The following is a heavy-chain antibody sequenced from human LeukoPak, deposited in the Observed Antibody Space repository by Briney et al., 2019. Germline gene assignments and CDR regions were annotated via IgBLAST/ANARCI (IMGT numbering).Heavy chain of an antibody. Sequence: PSQTLSLTCTVSGGSISSGDYYWSWIRQPPGKGLEWIGYIYYSGSTYHNPSLKSRVTISVDTSKNQFSLKLSSVTAADTAVYYCAMSYYDILTGYRNFDYWGQGTLVTVSS. CDR1: GGSISSGDYY. J-gene: IGHJ4*02. CDR3: AMSYYDILTGYRNFDY. V-gene: IGHV4-30-4*08. D-gene: IGHD3-9*01. CDR2: IYYSGST.